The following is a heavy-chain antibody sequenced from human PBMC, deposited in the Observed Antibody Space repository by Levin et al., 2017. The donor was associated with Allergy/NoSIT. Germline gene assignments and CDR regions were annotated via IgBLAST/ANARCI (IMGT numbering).Heavy chain of an antibody. CDR2: ISSDGST. Sequence: ASVKVSCAASGFIFSGFWMHWVRQAPGKGLVWVSRISSDGSTTYADSVKGRLTISRDNAKNTLYLQMSSLRADDTAVYYCARGHYYAMDVWGQGTTVTVSS. CDR3: ARGHYYAMDV. V-gene: IGHV3-74*01. CDR1: GFIFSGFW. J-gene: IGHJ6*02.